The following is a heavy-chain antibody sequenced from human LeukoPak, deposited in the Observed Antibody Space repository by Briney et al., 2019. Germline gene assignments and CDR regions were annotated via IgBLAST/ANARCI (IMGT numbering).Heavy chain of an antibody. J-gene: IGHJ4*02. D-gene: IGHD1-26*01. CDR3: AKDIGGSYHRFDY. V-gene: IGHV3-23*01. Sequence: GASLRLSCGASGFIYRCYAMRWVHQAPGKGLEWVGAISGSGGSTYYADSVKGRFTISRDNSKNPLYLQMNSLRAEDTAVYYCAKDIGGSYHRFDYWGQGTLVTVSS. CDR1: GFIYRCYA. CDR2: ISGSGGST.